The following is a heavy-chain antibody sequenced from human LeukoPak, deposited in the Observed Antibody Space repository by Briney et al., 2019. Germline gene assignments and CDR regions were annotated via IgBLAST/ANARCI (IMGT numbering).Heavy chain of an antibody. J-gene: IGHJ5*02. Sequence: PSQTLSLTCTVGGGSISSGSNYWSWIRQPAGKGLEWIGRIYTSGSTNYNPSLKSRVTISVDTSKNQFSLKLSSVTAADTAVYYCARDGLPAVDKWFDPWGQGTLVTVSS. CDR3: ARDGLPAVDKWFDP. V-gene: IGHV4-61*02. CDR1: GGSISSGSNY. D-gene: IGHD3-22*01. CDR2: IYTSGST.